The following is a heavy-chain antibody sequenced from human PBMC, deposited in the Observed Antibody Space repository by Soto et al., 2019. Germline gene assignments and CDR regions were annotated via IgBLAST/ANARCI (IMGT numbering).Heavy chain of an antibody. D-gene: IGHD2-2*01. CDR3: ARGGGSTKVDY. Sequence: QVQLQESGPGLVKPSQTLSLTCTVSGGSITSSGYYWSWIRQHPGEGLEWIGFTSSSGSTSYNPSLKSRVTILVDTSSNQFSLNLKSVTAADTAVYYCARGGGSTKVDYWGQGTLVTVS. V-gene: IGHV4-31*03. CDR1: GGSITSSGYY. J-gene: IGHJ4*02. CDR2: TSSSGST.